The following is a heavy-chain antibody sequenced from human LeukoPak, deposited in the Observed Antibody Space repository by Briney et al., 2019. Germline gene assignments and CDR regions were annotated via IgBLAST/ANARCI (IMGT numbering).Heavy chain of an antibody. V-gene: IGHV3-30*04. D-gene: IGHD5-18*01. Sequence: GGSLRLSCAASGFTFSSYAMLWVRQAPGKGLEWVAVISYDGSNKYYADSVKGRFTISRDNSKNTLYLQMNSLRAEDTAVYYCARALPGYSYGIDYWGQGTLVTVSS. J-gene: IGHJ4*02. CDR1: GFTFSSYA. CDR3: ARALPGYSYGIDY. CDR2: ISYDGSNK.